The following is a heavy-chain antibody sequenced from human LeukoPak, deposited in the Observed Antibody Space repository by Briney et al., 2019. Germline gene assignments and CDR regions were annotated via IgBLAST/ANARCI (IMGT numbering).Heavy chain of an antibody. D-gene: IGHD6-19*01. CDR3: AKDLEAVAGTIVNDY. Sequence: GGSLRLSCAVSGFTFRKYAMNWVRQGPGKGLEWVSGIGASGGTTYYADSVQGRFTISRDNSKNTLYLQLNRLSADDTGVYFCAKDLEAVAGTIVNDYWGQGTLVTVSS. J-gene: IGHJ4*02. CDR2: IGASGGTT. CDR1: GFTFRKYA. V-gene: IGHV3-23*01.